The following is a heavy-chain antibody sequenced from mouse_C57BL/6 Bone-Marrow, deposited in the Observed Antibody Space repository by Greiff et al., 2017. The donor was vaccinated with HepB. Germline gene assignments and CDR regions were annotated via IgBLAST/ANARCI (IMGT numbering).Heavy chain of an antibody. D-gene: IGHD2-2*01. CDR3: AQVGMVTTDY. CDR2: IDPSDSYT. J-gene: IGHJ2*01. V-gene: IGHV1-59*01. CDR1: GYTFTSYW. Sequence: QVQLQQPGAELVRPGTSVKLSCKASGYTFTSYWMHWVKQRPGQGLEWIGVIDPSDSYTNYNQKFKGKATLTVDTSSSTAYMQLSSLTSEDSAVYYCAQVGMVTTDYGGQGTTLTVSS.